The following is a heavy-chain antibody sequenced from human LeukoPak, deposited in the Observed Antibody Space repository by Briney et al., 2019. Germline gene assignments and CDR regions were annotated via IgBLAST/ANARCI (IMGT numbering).Heavy chain of an antibody. D-gene: IGHD2-2*02. CDR1: GFTFSSYG. J-gene: IGHJ6*03. CDR3: AKAGRVPAAIRRDPYYYYYYMDV. Sequence: GGSLRLSCAASGFTFSSYGMHWVRQAPGKGLEWVAFIRYDGSNKYYADSVKGRFTISRDNSKNTLYLQMNSLRAEDTAVYYCAKAGRVPAAIRRDPYYYYYYMDVWGKGTTVTVSS. V-gene: IGHV3-30*02. CDR2: IRYDGSNK.